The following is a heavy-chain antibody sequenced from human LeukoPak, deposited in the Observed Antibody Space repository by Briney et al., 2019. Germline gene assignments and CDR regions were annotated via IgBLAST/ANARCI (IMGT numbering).Heavy chain of an antibody. CDR2: IRYDGSNK. Sequence: PGGSLRLSCAASGFTFSSYGMHWVRQAPGKGLEWVAFIRYDGSNKYYADSVKGRFTISRDNSKNTLYLQMNSLRAEDTAVYYCAKATNDYSNFYFDYWGQGTLVTVSS. CDR1: GFTFSSYG. CDR3: AKATNDYSNFYFDY. J-gene: IGHJ4*02. V-gene: IGHV3-30*02. D-gene: IGHD4-11*01.